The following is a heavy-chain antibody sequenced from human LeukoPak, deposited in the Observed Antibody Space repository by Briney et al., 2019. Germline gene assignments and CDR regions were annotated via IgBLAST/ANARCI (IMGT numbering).Heavy chain of an antibody. J-gene: IGHJ4*02. Sequence: KPSETLSLTCTVSGGSISSGSYYWSWIRQPAGKGLEWIGRIYTSGSTNYNPSLKSRVTISVDTSKNQFSLKLSSVTAADTAVYYCARGTDYYGSGSYYPSPVFDYWGQGTLATVSS. CDR3: ARGTDYYGSGSYYPSPVFDY. CDR2: IYTSGST. V-gene: IGHV4-61*02. D-gene: IGHD3-10*01. CDR1: GGSISSGSYY.